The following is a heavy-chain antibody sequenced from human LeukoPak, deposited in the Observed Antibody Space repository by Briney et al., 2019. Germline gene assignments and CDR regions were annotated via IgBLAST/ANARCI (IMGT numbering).Heavy chain of an antibody. CDR3: ARALTYGQDYFDY. CDR1: GFTFSSYA. CDR2: ISSNGGST. Sequence: QPGGSLRLSCAASGFTFSSYAMHWVRQAPGKGLEYVSAISSNGGSTCYANSVKGRFTISRDNSKNTLYLQMGSLRAEDMAVYYCARALTYGQDYFDYWGQGTLVTVSS. J-gene: IGHJ4*02. V-gene: IGHV3-64*01. D-gene: IGHD3-10*01.